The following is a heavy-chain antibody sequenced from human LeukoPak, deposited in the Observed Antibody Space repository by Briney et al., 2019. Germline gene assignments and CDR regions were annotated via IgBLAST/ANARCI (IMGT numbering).Heavy chain of an antibody. D-gene: IGHD3-22*01. CDR2: ISSSSSYI. J-gene: IGHJ4*02. CDR3: ARVTHYYDISGYMDLVDY. CDR1: GFTFSSYS. Sequence: GGSLRLSCEASGFTFSSYSMNWVRQAPGKGLEWVSSISSSSSYIYYADSVKGRFTISRDNAKNSLYLQMNSLRAEDTAVYYCARVTHYYDISGYMDLVDYWGQGTLVTVSS. V-gene: IGHV3-21*01.